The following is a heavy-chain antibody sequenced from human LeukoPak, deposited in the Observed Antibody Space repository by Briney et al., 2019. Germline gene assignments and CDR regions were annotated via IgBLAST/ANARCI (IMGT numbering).Heavy chain of an antibody. D-gene: IGHD4-17*01. V-gene: IGHV1-18*01. CDR3: ARDLYATVTKGGD. CDR1: GYTFSTYS. J-gene: IGHJ4*02. CDR2: ISAYNGNT. Sequence: ASVKVSCETSGYTFSTYSITWVRQAPGQGLEWMGWISAYNGNTNYAQKLQGRVTMTTDTSTSTAYMELRSLRSDDTAVYYCARDLYATVTKGGDWGQGTLVTVSS.